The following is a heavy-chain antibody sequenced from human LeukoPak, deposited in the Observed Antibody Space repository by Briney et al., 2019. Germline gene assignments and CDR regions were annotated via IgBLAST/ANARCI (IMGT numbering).Heavy chain of an antibody. D-gene: IGHD2-15*01. CDR1: GFTFSSYA. CDR2: ISGSGGST. Sequence: GGSLRLSCAASGFTFSSYAMSWVRQAPGKGREWVSAISGSGGSTYYADSVKGRFTISRDNSKNTLYLQMNSLRAEDTAVYYCAKDDCSGGSCYLEYYFDYWGQGTLVTVSS. J-gene: IGHJ4*02. V-gene: IGHV3-23*01. CDR3: AKDDCSGGSCYLEYYFDY.